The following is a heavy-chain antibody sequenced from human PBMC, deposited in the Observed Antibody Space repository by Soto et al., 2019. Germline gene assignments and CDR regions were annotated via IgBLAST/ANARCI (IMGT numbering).Heavy chain of an antibody. Sequence: EVQLVESGGGLVQPGGSLRLACAASGFTFSSYWMHWVRQAPGKGLVWISRIIRDGSSTNYADSVKGRFTISRDNAKNTLYLEITRLRADDTSVYFCGRGGSGIYGMDIWGQGTTVIVSS. CDR3: GRGGSGIYGMDI. V-gene: IGHV3-74*01. D-gene: IGHD3-10*01. CDR1: GFTFSSYW. J-gene: IGHJ6*02. CDR2: IIRDGSST.